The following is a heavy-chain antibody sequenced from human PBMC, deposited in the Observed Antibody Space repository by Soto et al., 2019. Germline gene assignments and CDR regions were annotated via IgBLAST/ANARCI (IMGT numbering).Heavy chain of an antibody. V-gene: IGHV3-9*01. D-gene: IGHD6-13*01. CDR3: VKDESINWYSGHFRH. Sequence: EVQLVESGGGLVQPGGSLRLSCAASGFTFDDYAMLWVRQVPGKGLEWVSGINWNSGSIGYGDSVKGRFAISRDNAKNSLHLQMNSLSAEDTAFYYCVKDESINWYSGHFRHWGQGTLVTVSS. CDR1: GFTFDDYA. CDR2: INWNSGSI. J-gene: IGHJ1*01.